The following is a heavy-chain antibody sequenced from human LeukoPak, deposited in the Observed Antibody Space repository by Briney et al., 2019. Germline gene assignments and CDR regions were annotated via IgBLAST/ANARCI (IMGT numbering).Heavy chain of an antibody. CDR3: TTDLAAMVRAVDY. CDR1: GFTFSKAW. Sequence: GGSLRLSCAASGFTFSKAWMSWVRQAPGKGLEWVGRIKSKTDGGTTDYTAPVKGRSTISRDDSKNTLDLQMNSLKIEDTAVYYCTTDLAAMVRAVDYWGQGTLVTVSS. J-gene: IGHJ4*02. V-gene: IGHV3-15*01. CDR2: IKSKTDGGTT. D-gene: IGHD5-18*01.